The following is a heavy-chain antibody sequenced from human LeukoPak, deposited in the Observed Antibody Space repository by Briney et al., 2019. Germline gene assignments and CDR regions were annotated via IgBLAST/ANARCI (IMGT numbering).Heavy chain of an antibody. Sequence: SETLSLTCTVSGYSISSGYYWGWIRQPPGKGLEWIGSIYHSGSTYYNPSLKSRVTISVDTSKNQFSLKLSSVTAADTAVYYCARAGGYYDSSGYLTFDIWGQGTMVTASS. CDR1: GYSISSGYY. V-gene: IGHV4-38-2*02. D-gene: IGHD3-22*01. CDR3: ARAGGYYDSSGYLTFDI. J-gene: IGHJ3*02. CDR2: IYHSGST.